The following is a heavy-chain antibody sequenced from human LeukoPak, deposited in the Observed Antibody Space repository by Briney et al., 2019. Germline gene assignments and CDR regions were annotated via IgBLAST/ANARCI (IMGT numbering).Heavy chain of an antibody. V-gene: IGHV1-46*01. CDR2: INPSGGST. CDR3: ARPELAGFAFDI. J-gene: IGHJ3*02. D-gene: IGHD2-15*01. CDR1: GYTFTSYY. Sequence: ASVKASCKASGYTFTSYYMHWVRQAPGQGLEWMGIINPSGGSTSYAQKFQGRVTMTRDTSTSTVYMELSSLRSEDTAVYYCARPELAGFAFDIWGQGTMVTVSS.